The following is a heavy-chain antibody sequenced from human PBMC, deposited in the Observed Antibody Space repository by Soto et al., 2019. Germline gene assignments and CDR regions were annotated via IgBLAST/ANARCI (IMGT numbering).Heavy chain of an antibody. Sequence: RASVKVSCKASGYSFTAYYVHWVRQAPGQGLEWMGWVNPNSGVTNYAQKLQGRVTMTTDTSTSTAYMELRSLRSDDTAVYYCARDGVTLDYWGQGTLVTVSS. J-gene: IGHJ4*02. V-gene: IGHV1-2*02. CDR2: VNPNSGVT. CDR1: GYSFTAYY. D-gene: IGHD2-21*02. CDR3: ARDGVTLDY.